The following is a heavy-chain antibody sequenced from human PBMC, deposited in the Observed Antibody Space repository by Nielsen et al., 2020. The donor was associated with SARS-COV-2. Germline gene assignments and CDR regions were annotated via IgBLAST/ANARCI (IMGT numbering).Heavy chain of an antibody. V-gene: IGHV4-34*01. CDR1: GGSFSGYY. CDR3: ARVDGWADAFDI. D-gene: IGHD5-24*01. J-gene: IGHJ3*02. Sequence: SETLSLTCAVYGGSFSGYYWSWIRQPPGKGLEWIGEINHSGSTNYNPSLKSRVTISVDTSKNQFSLKLSSVTAADTAVYYCARVDGWADAFDIWGQGTMVTVSS. CDR2: INHSGST.